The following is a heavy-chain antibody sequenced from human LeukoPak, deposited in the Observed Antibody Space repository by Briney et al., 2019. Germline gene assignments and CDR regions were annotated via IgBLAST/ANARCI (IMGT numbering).Heavy chain of an antibody. CDR3: ARLNLGYGYFLEATKHDY. Sequence: GRSLRFSCAASGFTFSTYPMHWVRQAPGKGLEWVAVISYDDGTNKYYADSVKGRFTISRDNSKNTLYLQMNSLRAEDTAVYYCARLNLGYGYFLEATKHDYWGQGTLVTVSS. CDR1: GFTFSTYP. CDR2: ISYDDGTNK. V-gene: IGHV3-30-3*01. D-gene: IGHD5-18*01. J-gene: IGHJ4*02.